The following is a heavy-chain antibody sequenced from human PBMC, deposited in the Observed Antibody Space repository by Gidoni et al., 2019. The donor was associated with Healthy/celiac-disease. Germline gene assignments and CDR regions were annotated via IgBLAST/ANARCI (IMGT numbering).Heavy chain of an antibody. J-gene: IGHJ5*02. CDR2: ISYDGSNK. Sequence: QVQLVESGGGVVQPGRSLRLSCAASGFTFSSYGMHWVRQAPGKGLEWVAVISYDGSNKYYADSVKGRFTISRDNSKNTLYLQMNSLRAEDTAVYYCAKDLEDIVVVVAATPPWFDPWGQGTLVTVSS. D-gene: IGHD2-15*01. CDR3: AKDLEDIVVVVAATPPWFDP. CDR1: GFTFSSYG. V-gene: IGHV3-30*18.